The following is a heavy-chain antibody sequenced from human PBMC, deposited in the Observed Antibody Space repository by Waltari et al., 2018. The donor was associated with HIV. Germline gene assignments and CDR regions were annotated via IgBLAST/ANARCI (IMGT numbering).Heavy chain of an antibody. Sequence: QVQLQESSPGLVKAWGPLSPNCAVPAGYLTTSNWWNWVRQPPGKGLEWIGEISHSGSTHYSPSLKSRVTISVDKSRNQFSLKLSSVTAADTAVYYCARARPLDYWGQGTLVIVSS. J-gene: IGHJ4*02. CDR2: ISHSGST. CDR3: ARARPLDY. V-gene: IGHV4-4*02. CDR1: AGYLTTSNW.